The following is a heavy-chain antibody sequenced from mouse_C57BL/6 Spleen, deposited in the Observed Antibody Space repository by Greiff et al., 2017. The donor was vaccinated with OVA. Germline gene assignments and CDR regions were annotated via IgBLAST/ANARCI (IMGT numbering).Heavy chain of an antibody. CDR1: GYAFTNYL. V-gene: IGHV1-54*01. CDR3: ARSRGYYFDY. CDR2: INPGSGGT. J-gene: IGHJ2*01. Sequence: VKLQESGAELVRPGTSVKVSCKASGYAFTNYLIEWVKQRPGQGLEWIGVINPGSGGTNYNEKFKGKATLTADKSSSTAYMQLSSLTSEDSAVYFCARSRGYYFDYWGQGTTLTVSS.